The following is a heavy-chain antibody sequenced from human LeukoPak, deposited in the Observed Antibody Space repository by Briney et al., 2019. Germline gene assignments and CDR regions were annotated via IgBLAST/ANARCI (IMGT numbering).Heavy chain of an antibody. J-gene: IGHJ3*02. CDR3: ARDHTFFRAFDI. Sequence: SETLSLTCTVSGGSISSYYWSWIRQPPGKGLEWIGYIYYSGSTNYNPSLKSRVTISVDTSKNQFSLKLTSVTAADTAVYYCARDHTFFRAFDIWGQGTMVTVSS. CDR2: IYYSGST. CDR1: GGSISSYY. D-gene: IGHD3-16*01. V-gene: IGHV4-59*01.